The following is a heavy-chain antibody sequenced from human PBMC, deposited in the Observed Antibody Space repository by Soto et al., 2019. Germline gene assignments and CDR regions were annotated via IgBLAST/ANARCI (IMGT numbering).Heavy chain of an antibody. J-gene: IGHJ3*02. CDR3: ARGNSRGWMDAFDI. D-gene: IGHD6-19*01. Sequence: QVQLQESGPGLVKPSETLSLTCTVSGGSISSYYWSWIRQPPGKGLEWIGYIYSSGSTNYNPSLTSQAPIAVVRPTNQISLKPRPVTAADTAVYYAARGNSRGWMDAFDIWGQGTMVTVSS. V-gene: IGHV4-59*01. CDR1: GGSISSYY. CDR2: IYSSGST.